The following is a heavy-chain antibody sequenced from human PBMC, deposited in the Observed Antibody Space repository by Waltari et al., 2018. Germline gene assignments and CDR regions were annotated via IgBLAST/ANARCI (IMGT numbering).Heavy chain of an antibody. CDR2: ISQIATNT. V-gene: IGHV3-23*04. D-gene: IGHD6-19*01. Sequence: EEQLVESGGGLVQPGGSLRLSCVASGFTVSAFPVSWVRTAPGKGLEWVSGISQIATNTAYADSVKGRFTVSRDNSKNTVYLQMNRLADDDTAIYFCAGSVRAGADAFDVWGQGTVVTVSS. CDR3: AGSVRAGADAFDV. CDR1: GFTVSAFP. J-gene: IGHJ3*01.